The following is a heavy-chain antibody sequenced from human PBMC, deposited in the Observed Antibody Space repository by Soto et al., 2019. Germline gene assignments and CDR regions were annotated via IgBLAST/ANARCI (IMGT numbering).Heavy chain of an antibody. CDR1: GITFSSYS. Sequence: GGSLRLSCAASGITFSSYSMNWVRQAPGKGLEWVSSISSSSSYIYYADSVKGRFTISRDNAKNSLYLQMNSLRAEDTAVYYCARDLTSALYGMDVWGQGTTVTVSS. CDR3: ARDLTSALYGMDV. CDR2: ISSSSSYI. V-gene: IGHV3-21*01. J-gene: IGHJ6*02.